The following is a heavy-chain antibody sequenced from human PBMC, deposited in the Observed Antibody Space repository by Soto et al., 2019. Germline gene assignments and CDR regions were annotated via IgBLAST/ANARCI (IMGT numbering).Heavy chain of an antibody. V-gene: IGHV3-7*01. D-gene: IGHD2-8*01. CDR3: ARDNGYNWFDP. J-gene: IGHJ5*02. CDR1: GFRFSDYW. CDR2: IDLDGSVK. Sequence: EVQLVESGGGLVQPGGSLRLSCAASGFRFSDYWMAWVHQAPGKGLEWVANIDLDGSVKTYVDYVKGRFTISRDNAKNSVYLQIYSLRADDTGVYYCARDNGYNWFDPWGQGALVTVSS.